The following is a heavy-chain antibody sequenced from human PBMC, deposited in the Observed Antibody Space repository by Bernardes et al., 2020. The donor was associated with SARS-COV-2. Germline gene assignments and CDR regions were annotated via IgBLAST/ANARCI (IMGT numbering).Heavy chain of an antibody. CDR3: ARDSWGDSVPQNYWYLDL. Sequence: SETLSLTCAVSGGSISSGGYYWSWIRQHPGKGLEWIGYMYYNGNTFYNPSLRGRVTISVDRSKNQFSLKLNSVTAADTAVYYCARDSWGDSVPQNYWYLDLWGRGTMVTVSS. CDR2: MYYNGNT. J-gene: IGHJ2*01. CDR1: GGSISSGGYY. D-gene: IGHD2-21*02. V-gene: IGHV4-31*11.